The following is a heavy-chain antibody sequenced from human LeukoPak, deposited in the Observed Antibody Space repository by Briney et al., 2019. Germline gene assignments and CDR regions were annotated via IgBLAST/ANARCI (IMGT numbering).Heavy chain of an antibody. CDR2: IIPIFGTA. CDR1: GGTFSSYA. V-gene: IGHV1-69*06. D-gene: IGHD3-10*01. CDR3: ARGGGRRYGSGSDFDY. Sequence: SVKVSCKASGGTFSSYAISWVRQAPGQGLEWMGGIIPIFGTANYAQKFQGRVTITADKSTSTAYMELSSLRSEDTAVYYCARGGGRRYGSGSDFDYWGQGTLVTVSS. J-gene: IGHJ4*02.